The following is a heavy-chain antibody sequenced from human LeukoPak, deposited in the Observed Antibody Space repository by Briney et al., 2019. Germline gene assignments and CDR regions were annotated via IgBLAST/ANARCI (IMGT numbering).Heavy chain of an antibody. V-gene: IGHV3-7*03. CDR3: AKVGGDHRYFDY. CDR1: GFTFSLYW. CDR2: IKQDGSEK. J-gene: IGHJ4*02. D-gene: IGHD2-21*01. Sequence: GGSLRLSCAASGFTFSLYWMNWVRRAPGKGLEWVANIKQDGSEKNYVDSVKGRFTISRDNSKNTLYLQMNSLRAEDTAVYYCAKVGGDHRYFDYWGQGTLVTVSS.